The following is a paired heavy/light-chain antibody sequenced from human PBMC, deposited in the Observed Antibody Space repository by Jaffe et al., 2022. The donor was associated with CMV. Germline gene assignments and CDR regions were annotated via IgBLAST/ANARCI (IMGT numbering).Heavy chain of an antibody. D-gene: IGHD6-19*01. CDR2: INPNSGAT. CDR1: GYTVTGSY. CDR3: ATHRADNSGWYQEHDF. Sequence: QVQLVQSGAEVLRPGASVKVSCRASGYTVTGSYMHWVRQAPGQGLEWMGRINPNSGATSYAQRIQGRVTMTWDTSINTAYMELRRLRSDDTAVYFCATHRADNSGWYQEHDFWGQGTLVTLSS. J-gene: IGHJ4*02. V-gene: IGHV1-2*06.
Light chain of an antibody. CDR2: EDD. Sequence: NYMLTQPHSVSESPGKTITISCIRSSGNIKNNYVQWFQQRPGSAPSTVIYEDDSRPSGVPNRFSGSIDISSNSASLTISGLKTEDEADYYCQSYYGDDWVFGGGTKLTVL. J-gene: IGLJ3*02. V-gene: IGLV6-57*04. CDR1: SGNIKNNY. CDR3: QSYYGDDWV.